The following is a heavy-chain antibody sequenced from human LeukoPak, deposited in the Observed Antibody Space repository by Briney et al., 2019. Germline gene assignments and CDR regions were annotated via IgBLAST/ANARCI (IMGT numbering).Heavy chain of an antibody. CDR1: GFTFSSYG. CDR2: ISYDGSNK. J-gene: IGHJ6*02. Sequence: PGGSLRLSCAASGFTFSSYGMHWVRQAPGKGLEWVAVISYDGSNKYYADSVKGRFTISRDNSKNTLYLQMNSLRAEDTAVYYCAKGGPRITMVRGASDDYYGMDVWGQGTTVTVSS. CDR3: AKGGPRITMVRGASDDYYGMDV. D-gene: IGHD3-10*01. V-gene: IGHV3-30*18.